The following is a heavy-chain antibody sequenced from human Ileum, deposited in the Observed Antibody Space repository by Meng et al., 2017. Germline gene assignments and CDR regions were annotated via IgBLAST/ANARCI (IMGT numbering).Heavy chain of an antibody. CDR1: GGSFSGYY. Sequence: QVQLQESGPGLVEPSGTLSLTCAVYGGSFSGYYWSWVRQSPGKGLEWIAEINHSGSSNYNPSFQSRVTISVDRPRNQFSLKLSSVTAADTGVYYCARPAGYSSDWYKYFQHWGQGTLVTVSS. CDR2: INHSGSS. J-gene: IGHJ1*01. CDR3: ARPAGYSSDWYKYFQH. D-gene: IGHD6-13*01. V-gene: IGHV4-34*01.